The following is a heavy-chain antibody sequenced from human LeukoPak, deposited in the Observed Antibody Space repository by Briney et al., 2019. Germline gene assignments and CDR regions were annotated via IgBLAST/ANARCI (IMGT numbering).Heavy chain of an antibody. V-gene: IGHV3-23*01. CDR2: ISGSGGST. D-gene: IGHD3-22*01. CDR3: ANSWYYLDSSGLPKSDAFDR. Sequence: PGRSLRLSCAASGFTFSSYAMSWVRQAPGKGLEWVSAISGSGGSTYYADSVKGRFTISRDNSKNTLYLQMNSLRAEDTAVYYCANSWYYLDSSGLPKSDAFDRWGQGTLVTVSS. CDR1: GFTFSSYA. J-gene: IGHJ3*01.